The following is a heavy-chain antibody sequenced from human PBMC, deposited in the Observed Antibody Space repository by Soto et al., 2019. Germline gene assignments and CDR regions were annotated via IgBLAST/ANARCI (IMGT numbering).Heavy chain of an antibody. D-gene: IGHD5-12*01. Sequence: EVQLVESGGGLIQPGGSLRLSCAASEFTVNSNYMSWVRQAPGKGLEWVSVIYAGGTTYYADSVKGRFTITRDNSKNTLNLQMNSLRVEDTAVYYCARVFLDMSTISWFDPWGQGTLVTVSS. V-gene: IGHV3-53*01. CDR2: IYAGGTT. J-gene: IGHJ5*02. CDR1: EFTVNSNY. CDR3: ARVFLDMSTISWFDP.